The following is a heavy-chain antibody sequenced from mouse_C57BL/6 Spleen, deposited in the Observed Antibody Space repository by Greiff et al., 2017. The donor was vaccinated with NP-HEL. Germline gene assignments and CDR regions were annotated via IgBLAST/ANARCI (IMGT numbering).Heavy chain of an antibody. CDR3: ARPLRTEAMDY. Sequence: VQLQQSGPELVKPGASVKISCKASGYAFSSSWMNWVKQRPGKGLEWIGRIYPGDGDTNYNGKFKGKATLTADKSSSTAYMQLSSLTSEDSAVYFCARPLRTEAMDYWGQGTSVTVSS. D-gene: IGHD1-1*01. CDR1: GYAFSSSW. CDR2: IYPGDGDT. J-gene: IGHJ4*01. V-gene: IGHV1-82*01.